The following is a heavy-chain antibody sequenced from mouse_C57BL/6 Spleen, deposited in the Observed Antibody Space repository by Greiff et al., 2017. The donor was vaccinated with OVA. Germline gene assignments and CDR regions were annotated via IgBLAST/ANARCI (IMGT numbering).Heavy chain of an antibody. V-gene: IGHV7-1*01. CDR3: ARDLTGLDY. Sequence: EVQVVESGGGLVQSGRSLRLSCATSGFTFSDFYMEWVRQAPGKGLEWIAASRNKANDYTTEYSASVKGRFIVSRDTSQSILYLQMNALRAEDTAIYYCARDLTGLDYWGQGTSVTVSS. CDR2: SRNKANDYTT. CDR1: GFTFSDFY. D-gene: IGHD4-1*01. J-gene: IGHJ4*01.